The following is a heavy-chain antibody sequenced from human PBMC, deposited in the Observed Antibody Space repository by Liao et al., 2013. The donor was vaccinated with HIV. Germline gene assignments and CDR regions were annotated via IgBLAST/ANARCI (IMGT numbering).Heavy chain of an antibody. CDR2: INHSGST. D-gene: IGHD3-3*01. J-gene: IGHJ6*03. CDR1: GGSISSYY. Sequence: QVQLQESGPGLVKPSETLSLTCTVSGGSISSYYWSWIRQPPGKGLEWIGEINHSGSTNYNPSLKSRVTISVDTSKNQFSLRLSSVTAADTAVYYCARYLYYDFWSGNYYYYMDVWGKGTTVTVSS. CDR3: ARYLYYDFWSGNYYYYMDV. V-gene: IGHV4-34*10.